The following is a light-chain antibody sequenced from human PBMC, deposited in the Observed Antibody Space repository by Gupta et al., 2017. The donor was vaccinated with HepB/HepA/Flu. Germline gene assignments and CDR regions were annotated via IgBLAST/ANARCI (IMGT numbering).Light chain of an antibody. V-gene: IGLV3-21*03. CDR1: NIGTKS. CDR2: DDS. Sequence: SYVLTQPPSVSVAPGKTARITCGGNNIGTKSVHWYQQKPGQAPVLVVYDDSDRPPGIPERFSGSNSGNTATLTISRVEAGDEADYYCQVWDSSSDHRVIFGGGTKLTVL. CDR3: QVWDSSSDHRVI. J-gene: IGLJ2*01.